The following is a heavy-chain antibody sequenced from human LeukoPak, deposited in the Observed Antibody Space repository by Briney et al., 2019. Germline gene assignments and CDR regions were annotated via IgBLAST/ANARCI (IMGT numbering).Heavy chain of an antibody. CDR1: GFTFSSYG. Sequence: GGSLRLSCAASGFTFSSYGMHWVRQAPGKGLEWVAAIWYDGSNKYYADSVKGRFTISRDNSKNTLYLQMNSLRAEDTAVYYCAKKGYSYGPLFDYWGQGTLVTVSS. D-gene: IGHD5-18*01. V-gene: IGHV3-33*06. CDR3: AKKGYSYGPLFDY. J-gene: IGHJ4*02. CDR2: IWYDGSNK.